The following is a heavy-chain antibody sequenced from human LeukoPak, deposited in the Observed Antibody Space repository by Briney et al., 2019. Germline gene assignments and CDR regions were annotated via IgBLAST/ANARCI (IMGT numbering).Heavy chain of an antibody. CDR1: GFTFSSYA. CDR2: ISYDGSNK. V-gene: IGHV3-30-3*01. CDR3: ARGKQYDFWSGYQYYYYYYMDV. D-gene: IGHD3/OR15-3a*01. Sequence: YPGGSLRLSCAASGFTFSSYAMHWVRQAPGKGLEWVAVISYDGSNKYYADSVKGRFTISRDNSKNTLYLQMNSLRAEDTAVYYCARGKQYDFWSGYQYYYYYYMDVWGKGTTVTVSS. J-gene: IGHJ6*03.